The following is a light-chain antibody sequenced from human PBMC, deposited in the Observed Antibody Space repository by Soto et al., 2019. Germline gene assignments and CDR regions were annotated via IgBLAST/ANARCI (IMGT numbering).Light chain of an antibody. Sequence: DIQMTQSPSTLSSSVGERVTITCRASQSISSWLAWYQQKPGKAPKLLIYKASSLDSGVRSRCSGCGSETKFTLTISRLQPDDFSSYQQQHNNSYCTFGQGTKVEIK. J-gene: IGKJ1*01. V-gene: IGKV1-5*03. CDR3: QHNNSYCT. CDR2: KAS. CDR1: QSISSW.